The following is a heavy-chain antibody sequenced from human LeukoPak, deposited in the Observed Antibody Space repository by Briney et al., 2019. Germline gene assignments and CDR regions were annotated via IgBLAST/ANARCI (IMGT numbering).Heavy chain of an antibody. V-gene: IGHV1-18*01. CDR2: ISAYNGNT. CDR3: ARFGLGKHIEVAGIPFDI. J-gene: IGHJ3*02. D-gene: IGHD6-19*01. CDR1: GYSFTSNV. Sequence: ASVTVSCKASGYSFTSNVISWVRQAPGQGLEWMGWISAYNGNTNYAQKLQGRVTITTDTSTSTAYMELRSLRSDDTAVYYCARFGLGKHIEVAGIPFDIWGQGTMVTVSS.